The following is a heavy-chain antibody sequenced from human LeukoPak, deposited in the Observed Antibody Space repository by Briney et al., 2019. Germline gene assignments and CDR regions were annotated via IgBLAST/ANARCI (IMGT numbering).Heavy chain of an antibody. D-gene: IGHD3-22*01. CDR2: IIPILGIA. V-gene: IGHV1-69*04. Sequence: SVTVSSKACGGTLNRYAISWVRQAPGQGLEWMGRIIPILGIANYAQKFQGRVTITADKSTRTAYMELSSLRSEDTAVYYCARSPDSSGSDAVDIWGQGTMVTVSS. CDR3: ARSPDSSGSDAVDI. J-gene: IGHJ3*02. CDR1: GGTLNRYA.